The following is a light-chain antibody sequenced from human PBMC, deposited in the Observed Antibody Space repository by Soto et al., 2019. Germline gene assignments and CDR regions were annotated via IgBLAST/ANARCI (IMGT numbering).Light chain of an antibody. CDR3: QQYGSSLFT. Sequence: EIVLTQSPGTLSLSPGERATLSCRASQSVNSNHVAWYQQRPGQAPRLLIYGASIRATCIPVRFSGSGSGPDVTLTISRLELEDFAVVYCQQYGSSLFTFGQGTRLEIK. V-gene: IGKV3-20*01. CDR2: GAS. CDR1: QSVNSNH. J-gene: IGKJ5*01.